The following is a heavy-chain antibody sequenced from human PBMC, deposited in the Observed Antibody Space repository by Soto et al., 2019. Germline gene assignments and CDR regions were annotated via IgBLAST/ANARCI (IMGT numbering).Heavy chain of an antibody. CDR2: ISYDGSNK. D-gene: IGHD3-3*01. CDR1: GFTFSSYA. Sequence: GGSLRLSCAASGFTFSSYAMHWVRQAPGKGLEWVAVISYDGSNKYYADSVKGRFTISRDNSKNTLYLQMNSLRAEDTAVYYCARDYDFWSGPAHMDVWGQGTTVTVSS. V-gene: IGHV3-30-3*01. J-gene: IGHJ6*02. CDR3: ARDYDFWSGPAHMDV.